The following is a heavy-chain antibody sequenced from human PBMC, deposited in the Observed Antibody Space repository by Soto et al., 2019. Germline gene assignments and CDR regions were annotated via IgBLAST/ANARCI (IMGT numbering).Heavy chain of an antibody. Sequence: EVQLLESGGGLVQPGGSLRLSCVASGFTFSSYAMTWVRQAPGKGLEWVSTISDRGTNTYYADSVKGRFTISRDNSKNTLYLQVKNLRADDTVVYYCAKDYSSGYYAFDIWGQGTMVTVSS. D-gene: IGHD3-22*01. CDR3: AKDYSSGYYAFDI. J-gene: IGHJ3*02. V-gene: IGHV3-23*01. CDR1: GFTFSSYA. CDR2: ISDRGTNT.